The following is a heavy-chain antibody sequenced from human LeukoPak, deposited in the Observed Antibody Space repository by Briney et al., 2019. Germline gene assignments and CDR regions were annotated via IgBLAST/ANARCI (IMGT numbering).Heavy chain of an antibody. Sequence: SETLSLTCTVSHDSISSYYWSWIRQPPGKGLEWIGYMYYSGSPNYNPSLKSRVTISVDTSKNQFSLKLSSVIAADTAVYYCARTIGSSGWKTYYYYYMDVWGKGTTVTVSS. V-gene: IGHV4-59*13. J-gene: IGHJ6*03. D-gene: IGHD6-19*01. CDR2: MYYSGSP. CDR3: ARTIGSSGWKTYYYYYMDV. CDR1: HDSISSYY.